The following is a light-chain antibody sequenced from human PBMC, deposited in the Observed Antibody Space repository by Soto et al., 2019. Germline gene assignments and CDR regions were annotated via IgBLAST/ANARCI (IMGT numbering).Light chain of an antibody. J-gene: IGKJ5*01. CDR2: GAS. CDR1: QSVSNNY. CDR3: QQDGGSPLT. V-gene: IGKV3-20*01. Sequence: ENVLTQSPGTLSLSPGERATLSCRTSQSVSNNYVAWYQQKPGQAPRLLIYGASNRATGIPDRVSGSGSGTVFTLTISRVEPEGVALYFCQQDGGSPLTFGQGTRLEIK.